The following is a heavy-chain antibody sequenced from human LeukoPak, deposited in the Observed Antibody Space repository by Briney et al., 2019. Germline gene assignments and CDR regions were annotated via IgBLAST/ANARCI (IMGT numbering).Heavy chain of an antibody. CDR3: ARQWYYYDSSGYHSGTPNYFDY. Sequence: SETLSLTCTVSGGSISSSSYYWGWIRQPPGKGLEWIGSIYYSGSTYYNPSLKSRVTISVDTSKNQFSLKLSSVTAADTAVYYCARQWYYYDSSGYHSGTPNYFDYWGRGTLVTVSS. V-gene: IGHV4-39*01. J-gene: IGHJ4*02. CDR1: GGSISSSSYY. D-gene: IGHD3-22*01. CDR2: IYYSGST.